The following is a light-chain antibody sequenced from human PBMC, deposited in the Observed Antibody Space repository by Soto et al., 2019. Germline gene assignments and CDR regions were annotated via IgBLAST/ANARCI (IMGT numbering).Light chain of an antibody. J-gene: IGKJ2*01. CDR2: GAS. CDR3: QQYNTWPPRNT. CDR1: QSVKSY. Sequence: EIVMTQSPATLSVSPGGRATLSCRASQSVKSYLAWYQLRPGQPPRLLIYGASTRANGIPARFSGSGSGTEFSLTISSLQSEDFAVYFCQQYNTWPPRNTFGQGTKLEI. V-gene: IGKV3-15*01.